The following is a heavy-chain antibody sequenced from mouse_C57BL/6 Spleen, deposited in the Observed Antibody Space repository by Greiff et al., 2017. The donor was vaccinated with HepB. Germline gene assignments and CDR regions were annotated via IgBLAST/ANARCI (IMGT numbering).Heavy chain of an antibody. Sequence: VQLQQSGAELVKPGASVKISCKASGYAFSSYWMNWVKQWPGKGLEWIGQIYPGDGDTNYNGKFKGKATLTADKSSSTAYMQLSSLTSEDSAVYFGARDRCDCDDGDYRGQGTTLTVSS. CDR1: GYAFSSYW. D-gene: IGHD2-4*01. V-gene: IGHV1-80*01. J-gene: IGHJ2*01. CDR3: ARDRCDCDDGDY. CDR2: IYPGDGDT.